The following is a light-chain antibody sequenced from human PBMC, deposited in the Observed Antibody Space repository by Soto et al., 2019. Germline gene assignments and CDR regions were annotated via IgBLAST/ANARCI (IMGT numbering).Light chain of an antibody. CDR1: QGISRW. CDR2: GAS. J-gene: IGKJ5*01. CDR3: QHANSFPLT. V-gene: IGKV1-12*01. Sequence: DIQMTQSPSFVSASVGDRVTITCRASQGISRWLAWYQQRPGKAPELLIYGASSLQSGVPSRFSGSGAGTDFTLTISSPQSEDCGSYYYQHANSFPLTFGQGTRLEIK.